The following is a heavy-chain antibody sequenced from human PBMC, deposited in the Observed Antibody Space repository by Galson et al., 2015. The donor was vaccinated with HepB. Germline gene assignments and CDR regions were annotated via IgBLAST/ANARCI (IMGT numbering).Heavy chain of an antibody. CDR3: ARQDGTSSPHDY. CDR1: GFTFSSYG. D-gene: IGHD2-2*01. V-gene: IGHV3-33*01. Sequence: SLRLSCAASGFTFSSYGMHWVRQAPGKGLEWVAVIWYDGSSKYYADSVKGRFTISRDNSKNTLYLQMNSLRDEDTAVYYCARQDGTSSPHDYWGQGTLVTVSS. J-gene: IGHJ4*02. CDR2: IWYDGSSK.